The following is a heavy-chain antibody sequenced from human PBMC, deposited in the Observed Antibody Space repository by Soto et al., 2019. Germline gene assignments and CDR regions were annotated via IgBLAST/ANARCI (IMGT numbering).Heavy chain of an antibody. J-gene: IGHJ3*02. CDR3: ARDEANYYDSSGPEDAFDI. D-gene: IGHD3-22*01. V-gene: IGHV1-18*01. Sequence: VSVNLYCKASGYTFTSYGISWVRQAPRQGLEWMGWISAYNGNTNYAQKLQGRVTMTTDTSTSTAYMELRSLRSDDTAVYYCARDEANYYDSSGPEDAFDIWGQGTTVTV. CDR1: GYTFTSYG. CDR2: ISAYNGNT.